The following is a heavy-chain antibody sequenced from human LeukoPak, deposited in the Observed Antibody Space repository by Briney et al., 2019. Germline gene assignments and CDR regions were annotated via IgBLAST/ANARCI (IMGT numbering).Heavy chain of an antibody. CDR3: ARGRPVLRYFDWLNGQFDY. CDR2: INHSGST. Sequence: SETLSLTCAVYGGSFSGYYWSWIRQPPGKGLEWIGEINHSGSTNYNPSLKSRVTISVDTSKNQFSLKLSSVTAADTAVYYCARGRPVLRYFDWLNGQFDYWGQGTLVTVSS. D-gene: IGHD3-9*01. J-gene: IGHJ4*02. CDR1: GGSFSGYY. V-gene: IGHV4-34*01.